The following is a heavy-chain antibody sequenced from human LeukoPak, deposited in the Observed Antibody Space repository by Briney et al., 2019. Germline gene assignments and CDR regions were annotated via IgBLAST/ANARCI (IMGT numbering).Heavy chain of an antibody. CDR1: GFTFDDSG. V-gene: IGHV3-20*01. D-gene: IGHD1-26*01. CDR3: ARISGSGLLRDAFDI. Sequence: GGSLRLSCAASGFTFDDSGMSWVRQAPGKGLEWVSGINWNGGSTGYADSVKGRFTISRDNAKNSLSLQMNSPRAEDTALYHCARISGSGLLRDAFDIWGQGTMVTVSS. CDR2: INWNGGST. J-gene: IGHJ3*02.